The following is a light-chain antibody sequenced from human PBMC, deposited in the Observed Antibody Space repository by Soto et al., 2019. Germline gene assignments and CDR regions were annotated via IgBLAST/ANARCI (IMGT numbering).Light chain of an antibody. CDR3: QQRSNWSLIT. J-gene: IGKJ5*01. Sequence: EIVLTQSPATLSVSPGERAILSCRASQSIRSSLAWYQQKPGQAPRLLIYDASNRATGIPARFSGSGSGTDFPLTISSLEPEDFAVYYCQQRSNWSLITFGQGTRLDIK. CDR1: QSIRSS. CDR2: DAS. V-gene: IGKV3-11*01.